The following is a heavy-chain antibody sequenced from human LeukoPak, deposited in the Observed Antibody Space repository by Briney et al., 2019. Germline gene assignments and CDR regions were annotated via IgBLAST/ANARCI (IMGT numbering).Heavy chain of an antibody. V-gene: IGHV3-48*03. D-gene: IGHD6-13*01. J-gene: IGHJ1*01. CDR2: ISGDSTTI. Sequence: PGGSLRLSCAAAGLSFSSYEMYWVRQAPGKGLEWVSYISGDSTTIYYADSVKGRFTISRDNAKNSLYLCMDSLRAEDTAIYYCVPPAAGLRRTISTEYFQHWGPGTLVTVSS. CDR3: VPPAAGLRRTISTEYFQH. CDR1: GLSFSSYE.